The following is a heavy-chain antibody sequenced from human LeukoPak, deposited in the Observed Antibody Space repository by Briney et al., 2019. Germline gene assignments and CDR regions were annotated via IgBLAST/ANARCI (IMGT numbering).Heavy chain of an antibody. V-gene: IGHV3-53*01. D-gene: IGHD2-15*01. CDR1: GFTVSSNY. J-gene: IGHJ4*01. Sequence: GGSLRLSCAASGFTVSSNYMSWVRQAPGKGLEWVSVIYSGGSTYYADSVKGRFTISRDNSKNTLYLQMSSLRAEDTAVYYCARGPGGSGGAYVGDYWGHGTLVTVSS. CDR2: IYSGGST. CDR3: ARGPGGSGGAYVGDY.